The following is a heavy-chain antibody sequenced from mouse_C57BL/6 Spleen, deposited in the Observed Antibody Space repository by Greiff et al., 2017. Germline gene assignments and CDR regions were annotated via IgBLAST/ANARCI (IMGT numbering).Heavy chain of an antibody. CDR2: ISSGSSTI. CDR1: GFTFSDYG. Sequence: EVQGVESGGGLVKPGGSLKLSCAASGFTFSDYGMHWVRQAPEKGLEWVAYISSGSSTIYYADTVKGRFTISIDNATNTLFLQMTSLRSEDTAMYYGAREGASYEGNYWFAYWGQGTLVTVSA. CDR3: AREGASYEGNYWFAY. D-gene: IGHD2-1*01. J-gene: IGHJ3*01. V-gene: IGHV5-17*01.